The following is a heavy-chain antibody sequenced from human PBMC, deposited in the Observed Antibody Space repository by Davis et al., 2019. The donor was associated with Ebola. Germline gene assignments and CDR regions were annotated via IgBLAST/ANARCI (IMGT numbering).Heavy chain of an antibody. CDR2: INSDGSDT. CDR1: GFTLSNYW. D-gene: IGHD2-21*01. CDR3: AKDSHCGGECYPSQHYYGMDV. Sequence: GESLKISCAASGFTLSNYWMHWVRQPPGKGLEWVSRINSDGSDTQYADYVKGRFTVSRDNAKNTLYLQMNSLRVEDTAIYYCAKDSHCGGECYPSQHYYGMDVWGQGTTVTVSS. J-gene: IGHJ6*02. V-gene: IGHV3-74*01.